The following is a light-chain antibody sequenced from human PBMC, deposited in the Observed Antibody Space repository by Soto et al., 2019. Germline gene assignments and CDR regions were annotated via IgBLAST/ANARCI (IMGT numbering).Light chain of an antibody. CDR3: NSFTTSSTLL. V-gene: IGLV2-14*01. J-gene: IGLJ2*01. CDR1: DSDIGAYNY. Sequence: QSVLTQPASVSGFPGQSITISCTGTDSDIGAYNYVSWYQHHPGKAPTLLIHEVTNRPSGVSRRFSGSKSGNTASLTISGLRAEDGADYYCNSFTTSSTLLFGGGTKLTVL. CDR2: EVT.